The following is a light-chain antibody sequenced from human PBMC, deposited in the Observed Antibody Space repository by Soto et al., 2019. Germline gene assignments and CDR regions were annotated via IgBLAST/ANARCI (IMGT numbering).Light chain of an antibody. V-gene: IGLV1-44*01. CDR2: SDV. Sequence: QPVLTQPPSASGTPGQRVTISCSGASSNGGSNTIDWYRQFPGTAPQLLIYSDVQRPSRVPDRFSGSRSGASASLAISGLQSEDEAVYFCATWDDSLNGVIFGGGTKLTVL. J-gene: IGLJ2*01. CDR1: SSNGGSNT. CDR3: ATWDDSLNGVI.